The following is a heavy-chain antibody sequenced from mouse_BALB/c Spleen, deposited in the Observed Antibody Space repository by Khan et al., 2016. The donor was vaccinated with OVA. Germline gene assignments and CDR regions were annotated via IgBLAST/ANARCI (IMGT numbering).Heavy chain of an antibody. CDR3: ANHGSSSAWFTY. CDR2: INPSTGYT. J-gene: IGHJ3*01. Sequence: VQLQQSGAELVKPGASVKMSCKASGYTFTSYWMHWVKQRPGQGLEWIGYINPSTGYTEYNQRFKDKATLTADKSSSTAYMQLSSLTSKDSAVYYCANHGSSSAWFTYWGQGTLVTVSA. V-gene: IGHV1-7*01. D-gene: IGHD1-1*01. CDR1: GYTFTSYW.